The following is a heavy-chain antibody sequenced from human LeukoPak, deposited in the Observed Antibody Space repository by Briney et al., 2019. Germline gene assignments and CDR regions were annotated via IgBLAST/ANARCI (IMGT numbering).Heavy chain of an antibody. Sequence: PGGSLRLSCAAFGFTFSSYAMSWVRQAPGKGLEWVSAISGSGGSTYYADSVKGRFTISRDNSKNTLYLQMNSLRAEDTAVYYCVKGRTYYYDSSGYFWGQGTLVTVSS. V-gene: IGHV3-23*01. J-gene: IGHJ4*02. CDR2: ISGSGGST. CDR1: GFTFSSYA. D-gene: IGHD3-22*01. CDR3: VKGRTYYYDSSGYF.